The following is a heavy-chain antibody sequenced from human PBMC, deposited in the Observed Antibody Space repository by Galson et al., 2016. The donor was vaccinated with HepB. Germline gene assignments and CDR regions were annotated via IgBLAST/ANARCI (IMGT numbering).Heavy chain of an antibody. J-gene: IGHJ6*02. CDR3: ARGHIVATVDYYYYGRDV. V-gene: IGHV1-46*01. CDR2: INPSGGST. Sequence: SVKVSCKASGHTFTSYNVHWVRQAPGQGLEWMGIINPSGGSTSYAQKFQGRVTMTRDTSTSTVYMELSSLRSEDTAVYYCARGHIVATVDYYYYGRDVWGQGTTVTVSS. CDR1: GHTFTSYN. D-gene: IGHD5-12*01.